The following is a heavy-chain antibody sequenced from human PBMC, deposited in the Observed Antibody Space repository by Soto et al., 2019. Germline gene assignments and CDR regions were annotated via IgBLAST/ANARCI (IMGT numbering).Heavy chain of an antibody. CDR2: INYSGST. V-gene: IGHV4-59*01. CDR1: GGSISSYY. J-gene: IGHJ4*02. CDR3: ARALDYGGTRLEY. Sequence: QVQLQESGPGLVKPSETLSLTCTVSGGSISSYYWSWIRQPPVKGLEWIGYINYSGSTNYNPSLKNRVTISADTSKNQFSLKLSSVTAADTAVYYCARALDYGGTRLEYWGQGTLVTVSS. D-gene: IGHD4-17*01.